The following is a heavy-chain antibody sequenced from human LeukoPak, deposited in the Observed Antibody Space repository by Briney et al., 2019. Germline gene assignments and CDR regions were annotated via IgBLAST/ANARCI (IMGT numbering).Heavy chain of an antibody. D-gene: IGHD5-12*01. J-gene: IGHJ3*02. V-gene: IGHV4-34*01. CDR1: GGSFSGYY. CDR3: ARGGYSGLTI. Sequence: SETLSLTCAVYGGSFSGYYWSWIRQPPGKGLEWIGEIDHSGSTNYNPSLKSRVTISVDTSKNQFSLKLSSVTAADTAVYYCARGGYSGLTIWGQGTMVTVSS. CDR2: IDHSGST.